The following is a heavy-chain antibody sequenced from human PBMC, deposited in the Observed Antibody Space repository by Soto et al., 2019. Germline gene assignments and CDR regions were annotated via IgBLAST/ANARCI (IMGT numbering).Heavy chain of an antibody. D-gene: IGHD6-13*01. CDR2: ISGSGGST. V-gene: IGHV3-23*01. CDR1: GFACSSYA. J-gene: IGHJ4*02. CDR3: AQSQGSGSSWKYFDY. Sequence: GGALRLSCAASGFACSSYAMSWVRQAPGKGLEWVSAISGSGGSTYYADSVKGRFTISRDNPKNTLYLQMNSLRDEDTAVYYCAQSQGSGSSWKYFDYWGQGTLVTVSS.